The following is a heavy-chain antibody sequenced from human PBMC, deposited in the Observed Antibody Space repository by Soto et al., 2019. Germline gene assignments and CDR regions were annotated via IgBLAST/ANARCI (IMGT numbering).Heavy chain of an antibody. CDR3: AKSVGPWGYYSYGMDF. CDR2: ISYDGSNK. V-gene: IGHV3-30*18. J-gene: IGHJ6*02. Sequence: QVQLVESGGGVVQPGRSLRLSCAASGFTFSSYGMHWVRQAPGKGLEWVALISYDGSNKYYADSVKGRFTISRENSKNTLYQEMNSLRAEDTDVYDCAKSVGPWGYYSYGMDFWGQGTTVTVS. CDR1: GFTFSSYG. D-gene: IGHD3-16*01.